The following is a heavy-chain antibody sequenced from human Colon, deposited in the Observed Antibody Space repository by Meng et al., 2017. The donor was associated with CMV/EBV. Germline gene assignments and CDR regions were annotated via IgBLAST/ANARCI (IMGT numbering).Heavy chain of an antibody. J-gene: IGHJ4*02. CDR2: VSYTGSA. Sequence: TCSVSGDSSGSYYWGWIRQPPGKGLEWIGYVSYTGSATYNPALESRVTISVTTPESQFSLRLRSVTAADSAVYYCARAQNVIPELFDSWGQGTLVTVSS. D-gene: IGHD2/OR15-2a*01. CDR1: GDSSGSYY. CDR3: ARAQNVIPELFDS. V-gene: IGHV4-59*01.